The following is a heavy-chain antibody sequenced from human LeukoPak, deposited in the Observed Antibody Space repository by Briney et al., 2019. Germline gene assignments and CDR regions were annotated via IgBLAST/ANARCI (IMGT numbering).Heavy chain of an antibody. CDR3: GSEVFDF. Sequence: ASVKVSCKTSGYLFISYGINWVRQAPGQGLEWMGWISGHTGQANYAQKFQGRVTMTSDITGLRYNDTAVYFCAKDLYSSSSGSEVFDFWGQGTRVTVSS. D-gene: IGHD3-10*01. CDR1: GYLFISYG. V-gene: IGHV1-18*01. CDR2: ISGHTGQA. J-gene: IGHJ3*01.